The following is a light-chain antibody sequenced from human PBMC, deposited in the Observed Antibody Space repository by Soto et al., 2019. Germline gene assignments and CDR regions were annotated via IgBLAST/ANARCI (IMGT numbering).Light chain of an antibody. Sequence: QSVLTQPPSASGSPGQSVTISCTGTSSDVGGYNYVSWYQQYAGKAPKLMISEVSKRPSGVPDRFSGSKSGNTASLTVSGLQAEDEPHYYCSSYAGSNKSVFGTGTKVTVL. V-gene: IGLV2-8*01. CDR1: SSDVGGYNY. CDR3: SSYAGSNKSV. J-gene: IGLJ1*01. CDR2: EVS.